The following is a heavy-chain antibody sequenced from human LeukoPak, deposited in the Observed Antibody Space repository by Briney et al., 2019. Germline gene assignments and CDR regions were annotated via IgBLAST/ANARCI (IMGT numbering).Heavy chain of an antibody. CDR1: GFTFNVYA. D-gene: IGHD2-2*02. J-gene: IGHJ6*02. V-gene: IGHV3-30*04. Sequence: QAGRSLRLSCAASGFTFNVYAIHWVRQAPGKGLDWVAVISYDGSKREYADSVKGRFTISRDNPKNTLYLQMNSLRVDDTAVYFCARAYCNSPNCYMGHSYGLDVWGQGTTVTVSS. CDR3: ARAYCNSPNCYMGHSYGLDV. CDR2: ISYDGSKR.